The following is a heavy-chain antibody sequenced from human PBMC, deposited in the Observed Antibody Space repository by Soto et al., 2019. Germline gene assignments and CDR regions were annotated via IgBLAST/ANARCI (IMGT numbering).Heavy chain of an antibody. V-gene: IGHV3-7*01. J-gene: IGHJ6*02. CDR3: ARDPGHYYYYGMDV. Sequence: GGSLRLSCAASGFTFSSYWMSWVRQAPGKGLEWVANIKQDGSEKYYVDSVKGRFTISRDNAKNSLYLQMNSLRAEDTAVYYCARDPGHYYYYGMDVWGQGTTVTVSS. CDR1: GFTFSSYW. CDR2: IKQDGSEK.